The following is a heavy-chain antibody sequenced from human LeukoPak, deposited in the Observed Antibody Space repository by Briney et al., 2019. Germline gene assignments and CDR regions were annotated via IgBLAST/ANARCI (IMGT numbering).Heavy chain of an antibody. J-gene: IGHJ6*03. CDR3: ARDGGNSGYYYYYMDV. V-gene: IGHV3-30*01. CDR1: GFTSSSYA. CDR2: ISYDGSNK. D-gene: IGHD4-23*01. Sequence: GGSLRLSCAASGFTSSSYAMHWVRQAPGKGLEWVAVISYDGSNKYYADSVKGRFTISRDNSKNTLYLQMNSLRTEDTAVYYCARDGGNSGYYYYYMDVWGKGTTVTVSS.